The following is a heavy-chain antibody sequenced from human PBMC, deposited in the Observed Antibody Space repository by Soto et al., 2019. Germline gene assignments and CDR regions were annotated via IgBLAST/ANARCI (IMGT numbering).Heavy chain of an antibody. D-gene: IGHD6-13*01. Sequence: SETLSLTCTVSGGSISSGGYYWSWIRQHPGKGLEWIGYIYYSGSTYYNPSLKSRVTISVDTSKNQFSLKLSSVTAADTAVYYCAGDGYSSSWYYFDKWAQETLVTVSS. CDR1: GGSISSGGYY. V-gene: IGHV4-31*03. J-gene: IGHJ4*02. CDR2: IYYSGST. CDR3: AGDGYSSSWYYFDK.